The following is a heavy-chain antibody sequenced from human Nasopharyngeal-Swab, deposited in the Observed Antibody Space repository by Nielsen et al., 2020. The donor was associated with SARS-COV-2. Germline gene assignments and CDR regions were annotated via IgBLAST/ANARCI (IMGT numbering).Heavy chain of an antibody. V-gene: IGHV3-48*03. CDR2: ISSSGSTI. J-gene: IGHJ6*02. Sequence: SPKISCAASGFTFSSYEMNWVRQAPGTGLEGVSYISSSGSTIYYAESVQGRFTISRDNAKNSLYLQMNSLSAEDTAVYYCATPVGDEGWGLYYYGMDVWGQGTTVNVS. CDR1: GFTFSSYE. D-gene: IGHD1-26*01. CDR3: ATPVGDEGWGLYYYGMDV.